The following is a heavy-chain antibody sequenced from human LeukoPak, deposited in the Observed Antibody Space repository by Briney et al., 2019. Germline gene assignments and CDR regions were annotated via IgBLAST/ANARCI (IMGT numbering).Heavy chain of an antibody. CDR3: ARDLDKYVVATSGFDY. V-gene: IGHV3-30-3*01. D-gene: IGHD5-24*01. J-gene: IGHJ4*02. CDR1: GFTFSSYA. Sequence: GGSLRLSCAASGFTFSSYAMYWVRQAPGKGLEWVAVISYDGINEYYADSVKGRFTISRDNSENTLYLQMNSLRAEDTAVYYCARDLDKYVVATSGFDYWGQGTLVTVSS. CDR2: ISYDGINE.